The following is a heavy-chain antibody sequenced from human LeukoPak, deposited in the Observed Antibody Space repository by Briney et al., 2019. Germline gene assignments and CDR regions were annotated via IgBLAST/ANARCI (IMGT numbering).Heavy chain of an antibody. CDR2: IYYSGST. V-gene: IGHV4-59*01. J-gene: IGHJ4*02. CDR3: ARGGTYYYDSSGLFDY. D-gene: IGHD3-22*01. Sequence: SQTLSLTCTVSGGSISSYYWGWIRQPPGKGLEGIGYIYYSGSTNYNPSLKSRVTISVDTSKNQFSLKLSSVTAADTAVYYCARGGTYYYDSSGLFDYWGQGTLVTVSS. CDR1: GGSISSYY.